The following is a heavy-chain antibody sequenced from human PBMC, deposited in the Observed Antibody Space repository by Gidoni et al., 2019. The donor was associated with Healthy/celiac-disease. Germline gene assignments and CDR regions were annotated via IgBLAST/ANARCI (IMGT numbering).Heavy chain of an antibody. CDR3: ARDRNEKTYYYYGMDV. CDR1: GFTFGDYG. V-gene: IGHV3-20*04. CDR2: INWNGGST. Sequence: EAQLAESGGGVVRPGGSLRLSCSAYGFTFGDYGMSWVRQAPGKGLEWVSGINWNGGSTGYGDSVKGRFTISRDNAKNSLYLQMSSLRAEDTALYYCARDRNEKTYYYYGMDVWGQGTTVTVSS. J-gene: IGHJ6*02.